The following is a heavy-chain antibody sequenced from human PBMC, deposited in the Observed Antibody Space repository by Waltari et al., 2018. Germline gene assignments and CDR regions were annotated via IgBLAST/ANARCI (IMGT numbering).Heavy chain of an antibody. CDR1: GYTFTSYY. CDR2: INPSLGST. Sequence: QVQLVQSGAEVKKTGASVKVSCKASGYTFTSYYMHWVRQAPGQGLEWMGIINPSLGSTSYAQKFQGRVTVTRDTSTSAVYMELSTLRSEDTAMYYCARGNYGGNSGFDYWGQGTLVTVSS. J-gene: IGHJ4*02. CDR3: ARGNYGGNSGFDY. V-gene: IGHV1-46*01. D-gene: IGHD4-17*01.